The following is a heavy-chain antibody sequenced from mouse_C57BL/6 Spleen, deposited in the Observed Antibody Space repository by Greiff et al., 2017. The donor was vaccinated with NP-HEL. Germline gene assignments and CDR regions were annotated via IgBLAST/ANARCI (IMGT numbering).Heavy chain of an antibody. CDR2: INPNNGGT. V-gene: IGHV1-26*01. J-gene: IGHJ4*01. CDR3: ARSLYGSRSYYYAMDY. CDR1: GYTFTDYY. Sequence: EVQLQQSGPELVKPGASVKISCKASGYTFTDYYMNWVKQSHGKSLEWIGDINPNNGGTSYNQKFKGKATLTVDKSSSTAYMELRSLTSEDSAVYYCARSLYGSRSYYYAMDYWGQGTSVTVSS. D-gene: IGHD1-1*01.